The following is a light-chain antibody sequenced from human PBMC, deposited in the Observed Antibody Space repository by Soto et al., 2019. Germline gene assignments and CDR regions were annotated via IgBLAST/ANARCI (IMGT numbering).Light chain of an antibody. CDR2: EVS. V-gene: IGLV2-23*02. CDR1: SSDVGSYNL. J-gene: IGLJ2*01. CDR3: CSYAGSSTPHVG. Sequence: QSALTQPASVSGSPGQSITISCTGTSSDVGSYNLVSWYQQHPGKAPKLMIYEVSKRPSGVSNRFSGSKSGNTASLTISGLQAEDEADYYCCSYAGSSTPHVGFGGGTKLTVL.